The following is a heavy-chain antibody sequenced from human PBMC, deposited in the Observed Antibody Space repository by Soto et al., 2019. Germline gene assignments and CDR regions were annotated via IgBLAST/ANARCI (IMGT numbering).Heavy chain of an antibody. Sequence: ASVQVSCKDSGYTFTGYYMHWVRQAPGQGLEWMGWINPNSGGTNYAQKFQSRVTMTRDTSESTAYMELSSLRSEDTAVYYCARGMDILIFNCFDPWGQGTLVTVSS. J-gene: IGHJ5*02. CDR1: GYTFTGYY. D-gene: IGHD3-9*01. V-gene: IGHV1-2*02. CDR2: INPNSGGT. CDR3: ARGMDILIFNCFDP.